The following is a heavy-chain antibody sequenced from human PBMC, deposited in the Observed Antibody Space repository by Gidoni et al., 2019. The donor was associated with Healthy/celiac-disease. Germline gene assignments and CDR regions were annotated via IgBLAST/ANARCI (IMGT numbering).Heavy chain of an antibody. D-gene: IGHD3-10*01. J-gene: IGHJ3*02. CDR1: GFTLSSYG. CDR2: IWYDGKNT. V-gene: IGHV3-33*01. CDR3: ARDSGDQDAFDI. Sequence: QVQLVESGGGLVQSGWSLSISCAESGFTLSSYGMHWVRQAPGKGLQWVAVIWYDGKNTYYADSVKGRFAISRDNSKNTLYLQMNSLRAEDTAVYYCARDSGDQDAFDIWGQGTMVTVSS.